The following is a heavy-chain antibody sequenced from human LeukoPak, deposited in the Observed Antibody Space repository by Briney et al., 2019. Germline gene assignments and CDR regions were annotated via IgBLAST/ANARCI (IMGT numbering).Heavy chain of an antibody. V-gene: IGHV3-74*01. J-gene: IGHJ4*02. Sequence: GGSLRLSCAASGFTFSSYWMHWVRQAPGKGLMWVSRINSDGNNTSYADSVKGRFTISRDNAKNTVYLQMNSLRAEDTAVYYCTRSGLTYGSGSFYTRDYWCQGTLVTVSS. D-gene: IGHD3-10*01. CDR2: INSDGNNT. CDR1: GFTFSSYW. CDR3: TRSGLTYGSGSFYTRDY.